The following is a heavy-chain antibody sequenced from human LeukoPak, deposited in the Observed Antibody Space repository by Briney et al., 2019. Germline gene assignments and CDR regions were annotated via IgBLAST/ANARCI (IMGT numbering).Heavy chain of an antibody. V-gene: IGHV3-15*01. J-gene: IGHJ4*02. CDR2: IKANTDGGTT. D-gene: IGHD3-10*01. CDR1: GFTFSDAW. CDR3: TSELWF. Sequence: GGSLRLSCAASGFTFSDAWMSWVRQAPGRGLEWVARIKANTDGGTTDYAAPVKGRFTISRDDSKTILYLQMNSLKTEDTAVYFCTSELWFGGQGTLVTVSS.